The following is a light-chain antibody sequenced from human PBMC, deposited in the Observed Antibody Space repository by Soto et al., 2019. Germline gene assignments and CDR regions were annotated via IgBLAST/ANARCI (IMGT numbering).Light chain of an antibody. CDR3: QQYNNWPPWT. J-gene: IGKJ1*01. V-gene: IGKV3-15*01. Sequence: EIVMTQSPATLSVSPGERATLSCRASQSVSSNLAWYQQKPSQAPRLLIYGASTRATGIPARFSGSGSGTKFTLTISSLQSEDFAVYYCQQYNNWPPWTVGQGTKVEIK. CDR1: QSVSSN. CDR2: GAS.